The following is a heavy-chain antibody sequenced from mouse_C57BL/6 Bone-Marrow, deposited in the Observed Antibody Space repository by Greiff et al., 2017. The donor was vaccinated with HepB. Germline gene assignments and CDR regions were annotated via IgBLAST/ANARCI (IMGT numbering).Heavy chain of an antibody. D-gene: IGHD4-1*02. CDR1: GYAFSSSW. J-gene: IGHJ2*01. CDR3: AQLGRFDD. Sequence: QVQLQQSGPELVKPGASVKISCKASGYAFSSSWMNWVKQRPGKGLEWIGRIYPGDGDTNYNGKFKGKATLTADKSSSTAYIQLSSLTSEDSAVYFCAQLGRFDDWGQGTTLTVSS. V-gene: IGHV1-82*01. CDR2: IYPGDGDT.